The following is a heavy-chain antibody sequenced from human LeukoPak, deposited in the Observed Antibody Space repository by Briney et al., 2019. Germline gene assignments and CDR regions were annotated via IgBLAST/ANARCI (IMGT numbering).Heavy chain of an antibody. CDR2: IYHSGST. CDR1: GGSISSGGYY. D-gene: IGHD2-2*01. CDR3: ARRQIGEVVPAARGGDY. Sequence: SQTLSLTCTVSGGSISSGGYYWSWIRQPPGKGLEWIGYIYHSGSTYYNPSLKSRVTISVDRSKNQFSLKLSSVTAADTAVYYCARRQIGEVVPAARGGDYWGQGTLVTVSS. J-gene: IGHJ4*02. V-gene: IGHV4-30-2*01.